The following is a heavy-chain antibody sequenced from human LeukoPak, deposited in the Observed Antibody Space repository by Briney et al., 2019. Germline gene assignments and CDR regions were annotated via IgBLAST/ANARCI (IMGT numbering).Heavy chain of an antibody. CDR2: IYSYGFT. J-gene: IGHJ3*02. D-gene: IGHD3-16*01. CDR1: GFTVSNNY. CDR3: YGIPLGDGFQI. V-gene: IGHV3-53*01. Sequence: PGGSLRLSCAASGFTVSNNYMGWVRQAPGKGLEWVSVIYSYGFTSYADSVKGRFTISRDNFKNTLYLQMNSLRAEDTAVYYCYGIPLGDGFQIWGQRTMVIVSS.